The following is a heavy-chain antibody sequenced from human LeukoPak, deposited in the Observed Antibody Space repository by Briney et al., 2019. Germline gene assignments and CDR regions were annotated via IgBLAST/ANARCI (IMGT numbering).Heavy chain of an antibody. CDR1: GGSISSNNYY. D-gene: IGHD4/OR15-4a*01. CDR3: AREYSYGEDY. Sequence: SQTLSLTCTVSGGSISSNNYYWNWIRQPPGKGLEWIGYIYHTGGTYYNPSLKSRVTISVDRSKNQISLKLTSVTAADTAVYFCAREYSYGEDYWGQGTLVTVSS. CDR2: IYHTGGT. J-gene: IGHJ4*02. V-gene: IGHV4-30-2*01.